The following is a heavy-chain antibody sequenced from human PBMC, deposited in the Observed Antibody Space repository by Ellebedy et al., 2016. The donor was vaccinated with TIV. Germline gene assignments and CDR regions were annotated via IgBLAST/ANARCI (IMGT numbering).Heavy chain of an antibody. CDR1: GGSISSYY. J-gene: IGHJ4*02. D-gene: IGHD2-15*01. V-gene: IGHV4-4*07. CDR2: ICTSEST. Sequence: MPSETLSLTSTVSGGSISSYYWSRIRQSAGKGLEWIGRICTSESTNYNPSLQSRVTMSVDTSKNQISLKLTSVTAADTAVYYCARVGVVEGGYWGQGTLVTVSS. CDR3: ARVGVVEGGY.